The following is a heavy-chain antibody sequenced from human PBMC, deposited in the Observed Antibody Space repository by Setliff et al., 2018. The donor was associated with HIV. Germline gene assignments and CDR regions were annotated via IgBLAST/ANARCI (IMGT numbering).Heavy chain of an antibody. CDR1: GGTFSRYT. Sequence: ASVKVSCKASGGTFSRYTISWVRQAPGQGLEWMGGIIPIFGTTNYAQRFQGRVSITAAASTSTAYMDLTSLRSDDTAVYYCVRGVTRDISGYYRDEYFQHWGQGTPVTVSS. CDR2: IIPIFGTT. CDR3: VRGVTRDISGYYRDEYFQH. J-gene: IGHJ1*01. V-gene: IGHV1-69*13. D-gene: IGHD3-22*01.